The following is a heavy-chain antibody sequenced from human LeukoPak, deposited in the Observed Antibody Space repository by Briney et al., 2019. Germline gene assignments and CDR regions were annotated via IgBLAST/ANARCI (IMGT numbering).Heavy chain of an antibody. D-gene: IGHD5-12*01. CDR2: VRYDGSNE. V-gene: IGHV3-30*02. J-gene: IGHJ4*02. CDR3: AKEFDSGSHSEGSKY. CDR1: AVFFSDYG. Sequence: AGGSLTLSCAASAVFFSDYGMHWVRQAPGKGLEWVAVVRYDGSNEYYVGSVKGRFTISRDNSQNTLYLQINSLRAEDRALYSCAKEFDSGSHSEGSKYWGLGPLVTVSS.